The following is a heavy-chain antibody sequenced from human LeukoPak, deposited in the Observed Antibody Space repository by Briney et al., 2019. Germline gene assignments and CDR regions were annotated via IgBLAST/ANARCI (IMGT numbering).Heavy chain of an antibody. CDR1: GYTFTGYD. CDR2: INPNSGGT. CDR3: ARDRAYNWNDVFAY. D-gene: IGHD1-20*01. Sequence: GASVKVSCKASGYTFTGYDMHWVRQAPGQGLEWMGWINPNSGGTNYAQKFQGRVTMTRDTSISTAYMELSRLRSDDTAVYYCARDRAYNWNDVFAYWGQGTLVTVSS. V-gene: IGHV1-2*02. J-gene: IGHJ4*02.